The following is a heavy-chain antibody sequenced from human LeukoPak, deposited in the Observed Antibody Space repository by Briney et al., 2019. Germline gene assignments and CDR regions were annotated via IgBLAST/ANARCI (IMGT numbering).Heavy chain of an antibody. D-gene: IGHD2-15*01. CDR1: GFTFSTYW. Sequence: PGGSLRLSCAASGFTFSTYWMHWVRQAPGEGLVWVSRINGDGSTTNYGDSVKGRFNISRDNAKNTLYLQMNSLRGEDTAVYYCTRRVDATRWYDPWGQGTLVTVSS. J-gene: IGHJ5*02. CDR3: TRRVDATRWYDP. V-gene: IGHV3-74*01. CDR2: INGDGSTT.